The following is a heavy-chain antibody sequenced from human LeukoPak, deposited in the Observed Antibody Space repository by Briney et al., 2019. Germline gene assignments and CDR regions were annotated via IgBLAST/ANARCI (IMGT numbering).Heavy chain of an antibody. Sequence: GGSLRLSCAASGFTFDNYAMHWVRQAPGKGLEWASLISGDGSSTYYADSVKGRFTISRDNSKNSLYLQMNSLRTEDTALYFCAKDSYCSGGSCYRHFDYWGQGTLVTVSS. CDR2: ISGDGSST. CDR3: AKDSYCSGGSCYRHFDY. CDR1: GFTFDNYA. V-gene: IGHV3-43*02. D-gene: IGHD2-15*01. J-gene: IGHJ4*02.